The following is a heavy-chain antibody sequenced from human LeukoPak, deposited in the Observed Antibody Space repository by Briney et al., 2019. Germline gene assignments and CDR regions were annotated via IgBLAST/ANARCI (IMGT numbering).Heavy chain of an antibody. Sequence: GASVNLSCKASGYTFTSYGISWGRHPPGQGLEWMGWISTYNGNANYAQNLQVRVTMTTVTSTSTAYMELRSLRSDDAAVYYCVRYFDWPRPFDYWGQGTLVTVSS. CDR3: VRYFDWPRPFDY. V-gene: IGHV1-18*04. D-gene: IGHD3-9*01. CDR2: ISTYNGNA. CDR1: GYTFTSYG. J-gene: IGHJ4*02.